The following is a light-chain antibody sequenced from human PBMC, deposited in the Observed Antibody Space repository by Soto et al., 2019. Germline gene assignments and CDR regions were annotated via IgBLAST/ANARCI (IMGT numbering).Light chain of an antibody. CDR1: QSVRSY. Sequence: DIVLTQSPASLSLSPGERATISCRASQSVRSYLAWYQQKPGQAPKLLIYDVSSRATGIPARFSGSGSGTDFTLTISSLEPEDFSTYYCQQGSSCPITFGGGTKLEIK. J-gene: IGKJ4*01. V-gene: IGKV3-11*01. CDR2: DVS. CDR3: QQGSSCPIT.